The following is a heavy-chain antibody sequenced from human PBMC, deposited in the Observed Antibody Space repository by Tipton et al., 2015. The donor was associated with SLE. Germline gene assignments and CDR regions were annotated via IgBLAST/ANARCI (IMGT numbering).Heavy chain of an antibody. CDR1: GFTFNAYG. J-gene: IGHJ6*02. V-gene: IGHV3-23*01. Sequence: SLRLSCAASGFTFNAYGMNWVRQAPGKGLEWVSGIAANGDNTYYADSVRGRFTISRDNSKNMVYLQMNSLRVEDTAKYYCAKDFLSHYYGMDVWGHGTMVAVSS. CDR3: AKDFLSHYYGMDV. CDR2: IAANGDNT.